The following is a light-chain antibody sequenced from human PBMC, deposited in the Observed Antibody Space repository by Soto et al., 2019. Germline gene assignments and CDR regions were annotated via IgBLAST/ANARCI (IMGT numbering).Light chain of an antibody. J-gene: IGKJ2*01. CDR3: QQSYSTPMYT. CDR1: QSISSY. CDR2: AAS. Sequence: DIQMTQSPSSLSASVGDRVTITCRASQSISSYVNWYQQKPGKAPKLLIYAASSLQSGVPSRFSGSGSGTDFTLTMSSLQPEDFATYYCQQSYSTPMYTFGQGTKLEIK. V-gene: IGKV1-39*01.